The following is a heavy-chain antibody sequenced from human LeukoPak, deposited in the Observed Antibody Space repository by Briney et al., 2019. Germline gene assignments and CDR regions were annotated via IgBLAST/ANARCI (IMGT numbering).Heavy chain of an antibody. D-gene: IGHD1-26*01. Sequence: GGSLRLSCAASGFTFSSFTMNWVRQAPGKGLEWVSCISSRSHYIYYTDSVKGRFTISRDNAKNSVYLQMNSLRAEDTAVYYCARDEAQWEPTGDWGQGTLVTVSS. CDR1: GFTFSSFT. CDR2: ISSRSHYI. CDR3: ARDEAQWEPTGD. V-gene: IGHV3-21*01. J-gene: IGHJ4*02.